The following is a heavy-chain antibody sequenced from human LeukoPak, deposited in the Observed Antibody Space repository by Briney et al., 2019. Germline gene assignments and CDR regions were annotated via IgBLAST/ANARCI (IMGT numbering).Heavy chain of an antibody. CDR1: GFTFSSYW. CDR3: AKVNIDAFDI. J-gene: IGHJ3*02. CDR2: INGDESST. Sequence: GGSLRLSCVVSGFTFSSYWMHWVRQAPGKGLVWVSRINGDESSTSYVDSVKGRFIISRDNAKNSLYLQMNSLRTEDMALYYCAKVNIDAFDIWGQGTMVTVSS. V-gene: IGHV3-74*01. D-gene: IGHD2/OR15-2a*01.